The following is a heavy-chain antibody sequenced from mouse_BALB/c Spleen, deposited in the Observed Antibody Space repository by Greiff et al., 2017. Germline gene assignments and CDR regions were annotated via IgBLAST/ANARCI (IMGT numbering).Heavy chain of an antibody. D-gene: IGHD2-2*01. Sequence: EVQLVESGGGLVKPGGSLKLSCAASGFAFSSYDMSWVRQTPEKRLEWVAYISSGGGSTYYPDTVKGRFTISRDNAKNTLYLQMSSLKSEDTAMYYCARHLYGYDGGSAMDYWGQGTSVTVSS. CDR3: ARHLYGYDGGSAMDY. CDR2: ISSGGGST. J-gene: IGHJ4*01. CDR1: GFAFSSYD. V-gene: IGHV5-12-1*01.